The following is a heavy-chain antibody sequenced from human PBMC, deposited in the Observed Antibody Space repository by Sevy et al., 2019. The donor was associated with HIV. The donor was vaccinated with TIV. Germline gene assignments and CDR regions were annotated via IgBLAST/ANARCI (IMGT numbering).Heavy chain of an antibody. D-gene: IGHD3-22*01. Sequence: GGSLRLSCTASGFTFSSYWMSWVRQAPGRGLEWVANIKPDGREGYYVDSVKGRFTISRDNAKNSLYLQMNCLRAGDTAVYYCARGDYYDSSGFYIDAFDVWGQGTMVTVSS. CDR3: ARGDYYDSSGFYIDAFDV. CDR1: GFTFSSYW. J-gene: IGHJ3*01. V-gene: IGHV3-7*04. CDR2: IKPDGREG.